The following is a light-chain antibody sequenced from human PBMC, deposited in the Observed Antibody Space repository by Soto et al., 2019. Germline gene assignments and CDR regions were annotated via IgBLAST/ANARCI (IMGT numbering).Light chain of an antibody. CDR1: SSNIGTYG. CDR2: SDN. V-gene: IGLV1-44*01. J-gene: IGLJ1*01. CDR3: AAWDDSLNGCG. Sequence: QSVLTQPPSASGNPGQRVTISCSGSSSNIGTYGVSWYQQFPGTAPRLLIYSDNQRPSGVPDRFSASKSGASSSLAISGLQSEDEADVYCAAWDDSLNGCGFGTGTKATVL.